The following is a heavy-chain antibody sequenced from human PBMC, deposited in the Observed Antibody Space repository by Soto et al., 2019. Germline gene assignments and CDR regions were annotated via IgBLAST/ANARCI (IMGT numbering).Heavy chain of an antibody. CDR1: GFTFSSYW. D-gene: IGHD6-19*01. J-gene: IGHJ4*02. V-gene: IGHV3-7*05. Sequence: EVQLVESGGGLVQPGGSLRLSCAASGFTFSSYWMSWVRQAPGKGLEWVANIKQDGSEKYYVDSVKGRFTISRDNAKNSLYLQMNSLRAEDTAVSYCARDVAAVAADFDYWGQGTLVTVSS. CDR3: ARDVAAVAADFDY. CDR2: IKQDGSEK.